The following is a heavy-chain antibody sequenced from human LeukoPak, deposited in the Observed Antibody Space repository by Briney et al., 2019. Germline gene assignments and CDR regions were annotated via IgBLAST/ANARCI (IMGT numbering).Heavy chain of an antibody. Sequence: SCKASGYTFTSYGISWVRQAPGKGLEWVSVIYSGGSTYYADSVRGRFTISRDNSKNTLYLQMNSLRAEDTAVYYCAREAETRWMQLYLDYWGQGTLVTVSS. CDR1: GYTFTSYG. J-gene: IGHJ4*02. CDR3: AREAETRWMQLYLDY. D-gene: IGHD5-18*01. V-gene: IGHV3-23*03. CDR2: IYSGGST.